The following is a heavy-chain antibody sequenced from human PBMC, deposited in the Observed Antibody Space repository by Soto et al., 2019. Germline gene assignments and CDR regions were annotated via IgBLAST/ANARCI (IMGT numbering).Heavy chain of an antibody. CDR1: GFTFINYA. CDR2: ISDTGGDP. D-gene: IGHD1-1*01. V-gene: IGHV3-23*01. CDR3: VRDLYRSATMPCLDH. Sequence: GGSLRLSCEASGFTFINYAMSWVRQSPGKGLEWVSSISDTGGDPYYADSMDGRFTVSRDNSKNTLYLQINSLRAEDTAIYYCVRDLYRSATMPCLDHWGQGALVTVSS. J-gene: IGHJ4*02.